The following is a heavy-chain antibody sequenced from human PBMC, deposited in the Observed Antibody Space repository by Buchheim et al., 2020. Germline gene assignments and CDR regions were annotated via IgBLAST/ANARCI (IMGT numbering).Heavy chain of an antibody. Sequence: EVQLLESGGGLVQPGGSLRLSCAASGFTFSSYAMSWVRQAPGKGLEWVSAISGSGGSTYYADSVKGRFTISRNNSKNTLYLQMNSLRAEDTAVYYCAKTDAVHGRGVVIPHFDYWGQGTL. D-gene: IGHD3-3*01. CDR2: ISGSGGST. J-gene: IGHJ4*02. CDR3: AKTDAVHGRGVVIPHFDY. V-gene: IGHV3-23*01. CDR1: GFTFSSYA.